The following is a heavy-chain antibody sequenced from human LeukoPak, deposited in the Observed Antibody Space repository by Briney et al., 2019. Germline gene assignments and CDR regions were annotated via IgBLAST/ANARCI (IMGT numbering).Heavy chain of an antibody. J-gene: IGHJ6*03. CDR2: IKGTGLTT. CDR3: AIAGELRYMDV. D-gene: IGHD3-16*01. CDR1: GFIFSEYY. V-gene: IGHV3-11*01. Sequence: GGSLRLSCSASGFIFSEYYMTWIRQAPGKGLEWVSTIKGTGLTTYYADSVKGRFTISRDNAKNTVFLQMGRLRADDTAMYYCAIAGELRYMDVWGKGTAVTVSS.